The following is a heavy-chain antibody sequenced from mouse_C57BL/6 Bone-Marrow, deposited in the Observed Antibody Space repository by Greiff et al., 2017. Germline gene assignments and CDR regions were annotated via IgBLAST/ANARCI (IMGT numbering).Heavy chain of an antibody. Sequence: EVKVEESGAELVRPGASVKLSCTASGFNIKDDYMHWVKQRPEQGLEWIGWIDPENGDTEYASKFQGKATITADTSSNTAYLQLSSLTSEDTAVYYCTTGSSYSYYFDYWGQGTTLTVSS. J-gene: IGHJ2*01. D-gene: IGHD1-1*01. CDR2: IDPENGDT. CDR3: TTGSSYSYYFDY. CDR1: GFNIKDDY. V-gene: IGHV14-4*01.